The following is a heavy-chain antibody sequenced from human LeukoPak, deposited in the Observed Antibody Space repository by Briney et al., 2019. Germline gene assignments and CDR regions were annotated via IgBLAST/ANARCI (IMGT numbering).Heavy chain of an antibody. D-gene: IGHD2-2*02. J-gene: IGHJ4*02. Sequence: GGSLRLSCAASGFTFSSYSMNGVRQALGKGLEWVSSISSSSSYIYYADSVEGRFTISRDNAKNSLYLQMNSLRAEDTAVYFCARDGTYCSSTSCYIAYWGQGTLVTVSS. V-gene: IGHV3-21*01. CDR1: GFTFSSYS. CDR2: ISSSSSYI. CDR3: ARDGTYCSSTSCYIAY.